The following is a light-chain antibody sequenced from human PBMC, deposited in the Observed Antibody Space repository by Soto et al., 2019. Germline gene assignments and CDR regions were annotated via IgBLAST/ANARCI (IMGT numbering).Light chain of an antibody. V-gene: IGLV2-14*01. CDR1: SSDVGGYNY. J-gene: IGLJ2*01. CDR3: SSYTSISNLV. Sequence: QSALTQPASVSGSPGQSITISCTGTSSDVGGYNYVSWYQQHPGKAPKLRIYDVSNRPSGVSNRFSGSKSGNPASLTISGLQAEAEDDYYCSSYTSISNLVFGGETKVTV. CDR2: DVS.